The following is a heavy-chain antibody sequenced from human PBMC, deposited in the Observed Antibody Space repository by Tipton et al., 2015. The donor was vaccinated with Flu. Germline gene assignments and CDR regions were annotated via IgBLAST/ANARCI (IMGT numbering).Heavy chain of an antibody. D-gene: IGHD4-17*01. CDR1: GFTFSIYG. V-gene: IGHV3-33*01. CDR3: ARDGGDDYGDYTFLYGMDV. CDR2: IWYDGSNK. J-gene: IGHJ6*02. Sequence: SLRLSCAASGFTFSIYGMHWVRQAPGKGLEWVAVIWYDGSNKYYADSVKGRFTISRDNSKNTLYLQMNSLRAEDTAVYYCARDGGDDYGDYTFLYGMDVWGQGTTVTVSS.